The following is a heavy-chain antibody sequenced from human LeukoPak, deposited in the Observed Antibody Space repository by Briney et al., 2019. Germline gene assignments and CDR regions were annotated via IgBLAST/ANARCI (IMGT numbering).Heavy chain of an antibody. D-gene: IGHD3-10*01. V-gene: IGHV4-34*01. CDR3: ARGLTMVRGVMDV. Sequence: SETLSLTCAVYGVSFSGYYWSWIRQPPGKGLEWIGEINHSGSTNYNPSLKSRVTISVDTSKNQFSLKQSSVTAADTAVYYCARGLTMVRGVMDVWGKGTTVTVSS. J-gene: IGHJ6*04. CDR2: INHSGST. CDR1: GVSFSGYY.